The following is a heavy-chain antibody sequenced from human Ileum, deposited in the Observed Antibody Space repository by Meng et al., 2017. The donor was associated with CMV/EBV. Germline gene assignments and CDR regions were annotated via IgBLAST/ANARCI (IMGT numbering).Heavy chain of an antibody. V-gene: IGHV4-39*07. CDR1: GDSISSGDYF. D-gene: IGHD3-22*01. J-gene: IGHJ4*02. Sequence: QRQLQESGPGLVKPSETLSLTCTVSGDSISSGDYFWGWIRQPPKGLEWVASITYSGTTYYNPSLKSRVTMSVDTSKNQFSLKLNSVTAADTAVYYCVRASITMIDYWGQGTLVTVSS. CDR3: VRASITMIDY. CDR2: ITYSGTT.